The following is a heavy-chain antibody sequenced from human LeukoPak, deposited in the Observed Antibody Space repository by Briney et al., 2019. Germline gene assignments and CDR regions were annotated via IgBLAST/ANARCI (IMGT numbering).Heavy chain of an antibody. Sequence: GGSLRLSCAASGFTFSSYWMSWVRQAPGKGLEWVANIKQDGSEKYYVDSVKGRFTISRDNAKNSLYLQMNSLRAEDTAVYYCARSAMAPYYYYMDVWGKGTTVTVSS. V-gene: IGHV3-7*01. CDR3: ARSAMAPYYYYMDV. J-gene: IGHJ6*03. CDR2: IKQDGSEK. D-gene: IGHD5-18*01. CDR1: GFTFSSYW.